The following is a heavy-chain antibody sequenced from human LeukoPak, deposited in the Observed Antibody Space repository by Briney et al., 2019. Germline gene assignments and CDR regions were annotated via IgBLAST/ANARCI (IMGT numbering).Heavy chain of an antibody. J-gene: IGHJ4*02. CDR1: GFTFSSYS. CDR2: ISTSSSYI. V-gene: IGHV3-21*01. CDR3: ARGPSGYHNT. D-gene: IGHD5-12*01. Sequence: GGSLRLSCTASGFTFSSYSMNWVRQAPGKGLEWVSSISTSSSYIYYADSVKGRFTISRDNARNSLYLQMNSLRAEDTAVYYCARGPSGYHNTGGQGTLVTVSS.